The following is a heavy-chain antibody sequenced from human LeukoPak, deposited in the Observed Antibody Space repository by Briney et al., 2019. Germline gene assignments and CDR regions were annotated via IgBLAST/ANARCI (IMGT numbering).Heavy chain of an antibody. CDR3: AREPSIYSGSYYYFDY. D-gene: IGHD1-26*01. CDR2: VSAYNGDT. Sequence: ASVKVSCKASGYTFTSYGISWVRQAPGQGLECLGWVSAYNGDTNYAQKLQGRVTMTTDTSTSTAYMELRSLRSDDTAVYYCAREPSIYSGSYYYFDYWGQGTLVTVSS. CDR1: GYTFTSYG. V-gene: IGHV1-18*01. J-gene: IGHJ4*02.